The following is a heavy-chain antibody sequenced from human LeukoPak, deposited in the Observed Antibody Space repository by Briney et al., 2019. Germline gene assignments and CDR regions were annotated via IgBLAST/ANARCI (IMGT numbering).Heavy chain of an antibody. D-gene: IGHD6-19*01. CDR3: ARGSAVYSSGWYAVR. CDR2: IIPILGIA. Sequence: SVTVSCKASGYTFTSYYMHWVRQAPGQGLEWMGRIIPILGIANYAQKFQGRVTITADKSTSTAYMELSSLRSEDTAVYYCARGSAVYSSGWYAVRWGQGTLVTVSS. J-gene: IGHJ4*02. CDR1: GYTFTSYY. V-gene: IGHV1-69*04.